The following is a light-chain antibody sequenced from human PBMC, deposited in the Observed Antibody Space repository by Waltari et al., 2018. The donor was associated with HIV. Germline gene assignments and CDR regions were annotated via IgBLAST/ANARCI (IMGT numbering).Light chain of an antibody. V-gene: IGLV1-44*01. J-gene: IGLJ1*01. CDR2: NNN. CDR3: AAWDDSLMGYYV. CDR1: SSNIGIKT. Sequence: QSVLTQPPSASGPPGQRVTISCSGSSSNIGIKTVNWFQQLPGTAPKLLIYNNNQRPSGVPDRFSGSKSGTSASLAISGLQSEDEADYYCAAWDDSLMGYYVFGTGTKVTVL.